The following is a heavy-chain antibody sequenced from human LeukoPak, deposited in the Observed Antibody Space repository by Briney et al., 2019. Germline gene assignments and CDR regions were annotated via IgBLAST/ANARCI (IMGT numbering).Heavy chain of an antibody. J-gene: IGHJ6*02. V-gene: IGHV4-4*07. CDR3: ARARGSSWPQMYYYYGVDV. CDR2: IYTSGTT. D-gene: IGHD6-13*01. Sequence: SETLSLTCIVSGGSISSYYWSWIRQPAGKGLEWIGRIYTSGTTNYNPSLKSRVTMSVDTSKNQFSLKLSSVTAADTAVYYCARARGSSWPQMYYYYGVDVWGQGTTVTVSS. CDR1: GGSISSYY.